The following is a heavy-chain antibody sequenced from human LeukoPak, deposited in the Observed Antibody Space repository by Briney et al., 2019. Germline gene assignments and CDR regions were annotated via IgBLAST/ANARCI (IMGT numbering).Heavy chain of an antibody. D-gene: IGHD4-17*01. J-gene: IGHJ4*02. Sequence: SETLSLTCAVYGGSFSGYSWSWNRQPPGKGLEWIGEINHSGSTYYNPSLKSRVTISVDMSKNQFSLKLTSVTAADTAVYYCARAHYRDYGGSDYWGQGTLVTVSS. CDR3: ARAHYRDYGGSDY. V-gene: IGHV4-34*01. CDR1: GGSFSGYS. CDR2: INHSGST.